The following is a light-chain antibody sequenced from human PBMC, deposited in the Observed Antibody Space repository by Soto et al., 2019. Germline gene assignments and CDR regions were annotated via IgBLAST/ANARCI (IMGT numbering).Light chain of an antibody. CDR1: QSISSSY. CDR2: GAS. V-gene: IGKV3-20*01. J-gene: IGKJ2*01. Sequence: VLTQSPGTLSLSPGERATISCRASQSISSSYLAWYQHKPGQAPRLLIYGASSRATGIPHRFSGSGSVTVFTLTIRRLEPEDCGVYYCQQYGGSPPYTFGQGTRLEIK. CDR3: QQYGGSPPYT.